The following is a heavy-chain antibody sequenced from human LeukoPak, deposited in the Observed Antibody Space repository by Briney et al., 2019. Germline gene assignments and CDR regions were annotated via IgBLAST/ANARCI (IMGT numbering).Heavy chain of an antibody. J-gene: IGHJ5*02. Sequence: AGGSLRLSCAASGFTFSSYSMNWVRQAPGKGLEWVSYISSSSSTIYYADSVKGRFTISRDNAKNTLYLQMNSLRAEDTAVYYCARAPKYQLHYGFDLWGQGTLVTVSS. CDR1: GFTFSSYS. CDR3: ARAPKYQLHYGFDL. V-gene: IGHV3-48*04. D-gene: IGHD2-2*01. CDR2: ISSSSSTI.